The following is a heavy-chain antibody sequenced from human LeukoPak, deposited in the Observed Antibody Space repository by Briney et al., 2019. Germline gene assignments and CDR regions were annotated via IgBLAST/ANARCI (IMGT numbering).Heavy chain of an antibody. D-gene: IGHD2-15*01. CDR2: IIPILGIA. Sequence: SVTVSCTASGGTFSSYAISWVRQAPGQGLEWMGRIIPILGIANYAQKFQGRVTITADKSTSTAYMELSSLRSEDTAVYYCARYCSGGSCYSGEFGYWGQGTLVTVSS. V-gene: IGHV1-69*04. J-gene: IGHJ4*02. CDR1: GGTFSSYA. CDR3: ARYCSGGSCYSGEFGY.